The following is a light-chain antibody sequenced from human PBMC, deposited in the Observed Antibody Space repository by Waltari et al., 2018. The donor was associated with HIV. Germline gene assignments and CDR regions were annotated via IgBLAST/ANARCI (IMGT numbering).Light chain of an antibody. V-gene: IGLV3-25*03. CDR1: ALPKQY. Sequence: SYKLTQPPSVSVSPGQTARITCSGDALPKQYAYWYQQKPGQAPMLIIYKDSERPSGIPERISGSSSGTAVTLTIGEVQAEDEADYYCQSVDNSGTFWVFGGGTKLTVL. J-gene: IGLJ3*02. CDR2: KDS. CDR3: QSVDNSGTFWV.